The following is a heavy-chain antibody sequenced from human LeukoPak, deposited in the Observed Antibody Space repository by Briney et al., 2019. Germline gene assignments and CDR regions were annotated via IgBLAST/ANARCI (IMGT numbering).Heavy chain of an antibody. D-gene: IGHD3-10*01. Sequence: PSETLSLTGAVYGGSFSGYYWSWIRQPPGKGREWSGEINHSGSTNYNPPLKSRVTISVDTSKNQFSLKLSSVTAADTAVYYCARMALLWFGELFPDYWGQGTLVTVSS. J-gene: IGHJ4*02. CDR1: GGSFSGYY. V-gene: IGHV4-34*01. CDR2: INHSGST. CDR3: ARMALLWFGELFPDY.